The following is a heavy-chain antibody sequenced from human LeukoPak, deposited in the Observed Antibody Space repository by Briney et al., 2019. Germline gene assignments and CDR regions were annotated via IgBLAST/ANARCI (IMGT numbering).Heavy chain of an antibody. D-gene: IGHD3-22*01. J-gene: IGHJ4*02. CDR1: GFTFSSYG. CDR2: IWYDGSNK. Sequence: PGRSLRLSCAPSGFTFSSYGTHWVRQAPGKGLEWVAVIWYDGSNKYYADSVKGRFTISRDNSKNTLYLQMNSLRAEDTAVYYCAKTGNYYDSSGYCLDYWGQGTLVTVSS. V-gene: IGHV3-33*06. CDR3: AKTGNYYDSSGYCLDY.